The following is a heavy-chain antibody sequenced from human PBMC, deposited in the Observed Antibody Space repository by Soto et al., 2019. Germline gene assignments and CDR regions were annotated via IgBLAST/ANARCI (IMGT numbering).Heavy chain of an antibody. CDR2: ISNYNGNT. CDR3: VRFFGSGFDY. CDR1: GYAFDNYG. J-gene: IGHJ4*02. D-gene: IGHD6-19*01. Sequence: ASVKVSCKASGYAFDNYGISWVRQAPGQGPEWMGWISNYNGNTNYAQNFLGRVTLTTDRSTSTAHMELRSLRSDDTAVYYCVRFFGSGFDYWGQGTLVTVSS. V-gene: IGHV1-18*01.